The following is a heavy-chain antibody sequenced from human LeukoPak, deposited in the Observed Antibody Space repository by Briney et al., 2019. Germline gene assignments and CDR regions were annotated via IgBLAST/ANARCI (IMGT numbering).Heavy chain of an antibody. J-gene: IGHJ1*01. V-gene: IGHV3-53*01. CDR3: ARAQDYCSGSTCYGYFQY. CDR2: IDSRDNT. CDR1: GFTVRNNH. Sequence: GGSLRLSCAASGFTVRNNHMSCVRQAPGKGLEWVSAIDSRDNTYHADSVKGRFTISRHTSKNTLYLQMNSLKAEDTAIYYCARAQDYCSGSTCYGYFQYWGQGTLVSVSS. D-gene: IGHD2-15*01.